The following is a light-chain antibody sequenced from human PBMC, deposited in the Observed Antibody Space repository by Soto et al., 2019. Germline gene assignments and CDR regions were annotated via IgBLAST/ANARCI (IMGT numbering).Light chain of an antibody. V-gene: IGLV2-14*01. CDR3: SSYTTNSTVV. CDR1: STDVGSHNY. CDR2: EVN. Sequence: QAVVTQAASVSESPGQSISLSCGGTSTDVGSHNYVSWYQQHPGKAPKLIIFEVNNRPSGVSHRFSGSKSGNTASLTISDLQGEDEADYYCSSYTTNSTVVFGGGTKVTVL. J-gene: IGLJ2*01.